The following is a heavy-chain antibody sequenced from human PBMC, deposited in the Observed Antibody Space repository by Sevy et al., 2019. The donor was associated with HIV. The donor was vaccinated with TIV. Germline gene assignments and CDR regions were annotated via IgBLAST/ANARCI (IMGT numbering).Heavy chain of an antibody. V-gene: IGHV3-53*01. CDR1: GFTVSSNY. CDR3: ASGPPLWFGELFSPIFFDY. Sequence: GGSLRLSCAASGFTVSSNYMSWVRQAPGKGLEWVSVIYSGGGTYYGDSVKGRFTISRDNSKNTLYLQMNSPRAEETAVYYCASGPPLWFGELFSPIFFDYWGQGTLVTVSS. J-gene: IGHJ4*02. CDR2: IYSGGGT. D-gene: IGHD3-10*01.